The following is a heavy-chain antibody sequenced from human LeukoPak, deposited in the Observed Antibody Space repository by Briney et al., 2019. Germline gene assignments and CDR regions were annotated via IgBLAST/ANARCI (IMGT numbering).Heavy chain of an antibody. Sequence: ASVKASCKASGYTFTGYYMHWVRQAPGQGLEWMGWINPNSGGTNYAQKFQGRVTMTRDTSISTAYMELSRLRSDDTAVYYCARVLILTGPHHGMDVWGQGTTVTVSS. CDR2: INPNSGGT. CDR3: ARVLILTGPHHGMDV. V-gene: IGHV1-2*02. J-gene: IGHJ6*02. D-gene: IGHD3-9*01. CDR1: GYTFTGYY.